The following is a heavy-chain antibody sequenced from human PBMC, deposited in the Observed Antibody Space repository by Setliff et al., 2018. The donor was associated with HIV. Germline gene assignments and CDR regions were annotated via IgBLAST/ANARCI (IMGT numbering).Heavy chain of an antibody. D-gene: IGHD2-2*01. CDR1: GYTFTTYA. CDR3: SRLSAAAMWGGGAFDI. Sequence: ASVKVSCKASGYTFTTYAIHWVRQAPGQRLEWMGWINAGNGNTKYAQRFQGRVTITRDTSPSTVSMDLRSLRSEDTAVYYCSRLSAAAMWGGGAFDIWGQGTMVTVSS. V-gene: IGHV1-3*01. CDR2: INAGNGNT. J-gene: IGHJ3*02.